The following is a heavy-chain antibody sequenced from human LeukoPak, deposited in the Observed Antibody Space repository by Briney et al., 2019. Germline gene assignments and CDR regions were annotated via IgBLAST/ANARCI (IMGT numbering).Heavy chain of an antibody. CDR3: ARGPFYDFWSGYFQVRKTGTPNWFDP. CDR1: GYTFTIYD. D-gene: IGHD3-3*01. CDR2: LNPNSGNT. V-gene: IGHV1-8*01. J-gene: IGHJ5*02. Sequence: ASVQVSCNASGYTFTIYDINWVRQATGQGLEWMGWLNPNSGNTGYAQKFQGRVTMTRNTSISTAYMELSSLRSEDTAVYYCARGPFYDFWSGYFQVRKTGTPNWFDPWGQGTLVTVSS.